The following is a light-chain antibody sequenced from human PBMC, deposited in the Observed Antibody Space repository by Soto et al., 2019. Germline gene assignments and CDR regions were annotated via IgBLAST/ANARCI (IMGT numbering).Light chain of an antibody. Sequence: EIVLTQSPATLSLSPGERATLSCRASQSVSTYISWYQQKPGQAPRRLIYDVSNRASGIPARFSGSGSGTDFTLTISSLEPGDFAVYYCQQRSNWPLTFGGGTKVQIK. J-gene: IGKJ4*01. CDR3: QQRSNWPLT. CDR2: DVS. CDR1: QSVSTY. V-gene: IGKV3-11*01.